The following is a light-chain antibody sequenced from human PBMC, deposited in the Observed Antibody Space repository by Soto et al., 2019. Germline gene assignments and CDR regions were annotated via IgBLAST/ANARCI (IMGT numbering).Light chain of an antibody. Sequence: QSALTQPASVSGSPGQSITISCTGTSSDVGSYNLVSWYQHHPGKAPKLMIFEVNKRPSGVSNRFSGSKSGNTASLTISGLQAEDESDYYCCSYAGSSTYVFGGGTRSPS. J-gene: IGLJ1*01. CDR3: CSYAGSSTYV. V-gene: IGLV2-23*02. CDR2: EVN. CDR1: SSDVGSYNL.